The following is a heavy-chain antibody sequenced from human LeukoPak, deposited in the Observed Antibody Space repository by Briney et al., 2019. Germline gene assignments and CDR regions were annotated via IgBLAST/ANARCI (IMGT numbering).Heavy chain of an antibody. Sequence: SEALSLTCAVYGGSFSGYYWSWIRQPPGKGLEWIGYIYYSGSTNYNPSLKSRVTISVDTSKNQFSLRLSSVTAADTAVYYCARVTGYMTEDYFDYWGQGTLITVSS. V-gene: IGHV4-59*01. CDR1: GGSFSGYY. D-gene: IGHD6-13*01. CDR3: ARVTGYMTEDYFDY. J-gene: IGHJ4*02. CDR2: IYYSGST.